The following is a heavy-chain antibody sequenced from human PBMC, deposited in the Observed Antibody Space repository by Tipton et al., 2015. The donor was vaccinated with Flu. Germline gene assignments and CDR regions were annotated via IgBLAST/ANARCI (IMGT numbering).Heavy chain of an antibody. Sequence: SLRLSCAASGSTFSSHSMNWVRQAPGKGLEWVSSISSSGNDIYYADSVKGRFSISTDSTTNSVFLQMNSLRAEDTAVYYCARDWAVTPGAASSFDYWGQGTLVTVSS. V-gene: IGHV3-21*01. CDR2: ISSSGNDI. J-gene: IGHJ4*02. CDR3: ARDWAVTPGAASSFDY. D-gene: IGHD4-17*01. CDR1: GSTFSSHS.